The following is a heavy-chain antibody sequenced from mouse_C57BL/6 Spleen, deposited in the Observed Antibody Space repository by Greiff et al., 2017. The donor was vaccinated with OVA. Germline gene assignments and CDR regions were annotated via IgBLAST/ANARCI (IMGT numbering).Heavy chain of an antibody. J-gene: IGHJ1*03. Sequence: QVQLQQPGAELVRPGSSVKLSCKASGYTFTSYWMHWVKQRPIQGLEWIGNIDPSGSDTHYNQKFKDKATLTVDNSSSTAYMQLSSLTSEDSAVYYCARAGNYSNYDWYFGVWGTGTTVTV. CDR2: IDPSGSDT. CDR1: GYTFTSYW. CDR3: ARAGNYSNYDWYFGV. V-gene: IGHV1-52*01. D-gene: IGHD2-5*01.